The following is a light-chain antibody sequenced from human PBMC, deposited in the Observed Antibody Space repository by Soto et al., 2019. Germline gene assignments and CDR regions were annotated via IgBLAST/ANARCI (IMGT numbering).Light chain of an antibody. V-gene: IGLV2-14*01. Sequence: QSALTQPASVSGSPGQSITISCTGTSSDVGGYNYVSWYQQHPGKAHKLMIYDVSNRPSGVSNRFSGSKSGNTASLTIFGLQAEDEADYYCSSYTSSSTLYFFGIGSKVTVL. J-gene: IGLJ1*01. CDR3: SSYTSSSTLYF. CDR2: DVS. CDR1: SSDVGGYNY.